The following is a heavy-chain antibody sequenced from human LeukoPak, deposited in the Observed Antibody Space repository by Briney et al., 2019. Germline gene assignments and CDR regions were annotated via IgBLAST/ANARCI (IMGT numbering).Heavy chain of an antibody. V-gene: IGHV4-39*01. CDR1: GGSISSGTYY. CDR3: ARTDGDYDDAFDV. D-gene: IGHD4-17*01. J-gene: IGHJ3*01. Sequence: PSETLSLTCTVSGGSISSGTYYWGWIRQPPGTGLEWIGSIYYSGSTYNNPSLKSRVTIFVDTSKNQFSLKLSSVTATDTAVYYCARTDGDYDDAFDVWGQGTTVTVSS. CDR2: IYYSGST.